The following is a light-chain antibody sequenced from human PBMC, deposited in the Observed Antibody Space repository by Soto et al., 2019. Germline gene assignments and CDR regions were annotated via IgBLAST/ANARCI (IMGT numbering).Light chain of an antibody. Sequence: QSVLTQPPSVSGAPGQRVTISCTGSSSNIGAGYDVHWYQQLPGTAPKLLIYGNSNRPSGVPDRFSGSKSGTSASLAITGRRDEDEADYYCQSYDSSLSGYVFGTGTKLTVL. CDR3: QSYDSSLSGYV. J-gene: IGLJ1*01. V-gene: IGLV1-40*01. CDR2: GNS. CDR1: SSNIGAGYD.